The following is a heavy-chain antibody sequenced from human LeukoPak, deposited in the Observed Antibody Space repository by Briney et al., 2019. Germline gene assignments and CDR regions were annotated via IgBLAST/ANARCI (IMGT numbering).Heavy chain of an antibody. CDR2: IYYSGST. Sequence: SETPSLTCTVSGGSISSYYWSWIRQPPGKGLEWIGYIYYSGSTNYNPSLKSRVTISVDTSKNQFSLKLSSVTAADTAVYYCARDHGGWPDYWGQGTLVTVSS. D-gene: IGHD6-19*01. CDR3: ARDHGGWPDY. CDR1: GGSISSYY. J-gene: IGHJ4*02. V-gene: IGHV4-59*12.